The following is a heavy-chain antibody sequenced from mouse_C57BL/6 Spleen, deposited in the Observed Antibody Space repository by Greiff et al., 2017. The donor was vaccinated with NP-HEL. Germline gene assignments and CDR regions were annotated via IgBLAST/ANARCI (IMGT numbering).Heavy chain of an antibody. J-gene: IGHJ3*01. V-gene: IGHV3-6*01. CDR2: IRYDGSN. CDR3: ARDGGAWFAY. CDR1: GYSITSGYY. Sequence: EVQLQESGPGLVKPSQSLSLTCSVTGYSITSGYYWNWIRQFPGNKLEWMGYIRYDGSNNYNPSLKNPISITRDTSKNQFFLKLNSVTTEETATYYCARDGGAWFAYWGQGTLVTVSA.